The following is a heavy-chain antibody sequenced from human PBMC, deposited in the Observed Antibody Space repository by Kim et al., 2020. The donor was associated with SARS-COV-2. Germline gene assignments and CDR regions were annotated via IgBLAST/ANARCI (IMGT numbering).Heavy chain of an antibody. CDR2: SNGANGNR. V-gene: IGHV1-3*01. J-gene: IGHJ4*01. D-gene: IGHD1-1*01. CDR3: VRDGTTRNGGHYSDN. CDR1: GYTFTSNT. Sequence: ASVKVSCKASGYTFTSNTLHWVRQAPGQGREWMGWSNGANGNRKYLQKFQDRLIITRDTSATTAYMELSSLTTKDTAVYDCVRDGTTRNGGHYSDNWGHG.